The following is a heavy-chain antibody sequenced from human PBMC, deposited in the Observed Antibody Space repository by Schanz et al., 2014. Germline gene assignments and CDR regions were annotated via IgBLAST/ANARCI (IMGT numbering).Heavy chain of an antibody. Sequence: EVQLLESGGGLVQPGGSLRLSCVASGFTFFGSFAMSWVRQAPGKGLEWVSITYSGGSTYYADSVKGRFTISRDNAKNSLFLQMNSLRAEDTAVYYCAGGEYQLLYGNWGQGTLVTVSS. D-gene: IGHD2-2*02. V-gene: IGHV3-23*01. J-gene: IGHJ4*02. CDR1: GFTFFGSFA. CDR2: ITYSGGST. CDR3: AGGEYQLLYGN.